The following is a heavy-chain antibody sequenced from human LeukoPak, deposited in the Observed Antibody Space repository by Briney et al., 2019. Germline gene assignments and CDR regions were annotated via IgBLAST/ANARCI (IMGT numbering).Heavy chain of an antibody. V-gene: IGHV3-74*01. Sequence: GGSLRLSCAASGFTLSNYWMHWVRQLPVPGKGLVWVSRISSDGQSTRYANSVKGRFTISRDNAKNTLYLQMNSLRAEDTAVYYCAREKGSTSCLDYWGQGTLVTVSS. D-gene: IGHD2-2*01. CDR1: GFTLSNYW. CDR2: ISSDGQST. CDR3: AREKGSTSCLDY. J-gene: IGHJ4*02.